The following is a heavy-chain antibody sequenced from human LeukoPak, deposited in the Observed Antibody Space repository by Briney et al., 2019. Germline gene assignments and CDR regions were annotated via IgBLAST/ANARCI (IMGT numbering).Heavy chain of an antibody. D-gene: IGHD7-27*01. V-gene: IGHV4-59*08. CDR2: ISYSVSS. CDR1: GDSLSSFY. J-gene: IGHJ3*02. Sequence: SQTLSLTGTVSGDSLSSFYWSWIREPPGKGLEWIAYISYSVSSNYTPSLNSRVTISVDRSETQFSLRLSSVTAADTAVYYCARNWGSYAFDIWGQGAMVSVSS. CDR3: ARNWGSYAFDI.